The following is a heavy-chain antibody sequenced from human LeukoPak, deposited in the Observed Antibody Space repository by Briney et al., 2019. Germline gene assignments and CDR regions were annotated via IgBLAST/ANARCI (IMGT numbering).Heavy chain of an antibody. D-gene: IGHD6-19*01. J-gene: IGHJ4*02. CDR3: AKDLEPYTSGWYGDY. V-gene: IGHV3-30*18. CDR1: GFTFSSYG. Sequence: PGGSLRLSCAASGFTFSSYGMQWVRQAPGKGLEWVAVISYDGSNTYYADSVKGRFTISRDNSKNTLYLQMNSLRVEDMAVYHCAKDLEPYTSGWYGDYWGQGTLVTVSS. CDR2: ISYDGSNT.